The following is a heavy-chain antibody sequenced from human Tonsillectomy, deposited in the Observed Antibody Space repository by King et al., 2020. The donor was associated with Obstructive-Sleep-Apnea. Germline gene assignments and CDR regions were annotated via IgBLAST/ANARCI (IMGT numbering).Heavy chain of an antibody. Sequence: HVQLVESGGGVVQPGRSLRLSCAASGFAFESYAMHWVRQAPGKGLDWVAVIAHQGINKNYADSVKGRFTISRDTSNNILYLQMNNLRAEDTALYYCARDGAATCWRMSQYVLDVWGHGATVFVSS. D-gene: IGHD3-3*01. V-gene: IGHV3-30-3*01. CDR2: IAHQGINK. CDR3: ARDGAATCWRMSQYVLDV. J-gene: IGHJ6*02. CDR1: GFAFESYA.